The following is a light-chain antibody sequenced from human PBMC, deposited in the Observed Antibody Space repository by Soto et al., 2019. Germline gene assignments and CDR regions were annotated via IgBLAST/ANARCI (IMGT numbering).Light chain of an antibody. CDR1: NNEVGSYDY. J-gene: IGLJ1*01. CDR3: SSYTSSSTRV. Sequence: QSVLTPPSSVSGSPGTVIPISFPGNNNEVGSYDYVSCYQQHPDKSPKLMIYEVSNRPSGVSDRFSGSKSVNTATLTISGLQAEDEADYYCSSYTSSSTRVFGTGTKVTVL. CDR2: EVS. V-gene: IGLV2-14*03.